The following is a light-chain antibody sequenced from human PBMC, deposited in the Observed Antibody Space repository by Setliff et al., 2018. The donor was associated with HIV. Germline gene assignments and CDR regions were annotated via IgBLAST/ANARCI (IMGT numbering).Light chain of an antibody. CDR3: SSYAGSSYV. Sequence: SALTPSPSASGSPGQSVTISCTGTSSDVGGYNYVSWHQQHPGKAPKVIIYEVSKRPSGVPDRFSGSKSGNTASLTVSGLQAEDEADYYCSSYAGSSYVFGSGTKVTVL. CDR1: SSDVGGYNY. V-gene: IGLV2-8*01. J-gene: IGLJ1*01. CDR2: EVS.